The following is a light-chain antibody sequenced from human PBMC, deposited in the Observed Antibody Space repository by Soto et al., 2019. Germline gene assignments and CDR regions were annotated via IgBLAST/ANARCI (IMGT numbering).Light chain of an antibody. Sequence: EIVLTQSPGTLSLSPGERATLSCRASQSVHKNYLAWYQHKPGQAPRLLIYGPSSRATGIPDRFSGSGSGTDFTLSISRLEPEDFAVYYCHQYATSPQTFGQGTKVEIK. V-gene: IGKV3-20*01. CDR3: HQYATSPQT. CDR1: QSVHKNY. J-gene: IGKJ1*01. CDR2: GPS.